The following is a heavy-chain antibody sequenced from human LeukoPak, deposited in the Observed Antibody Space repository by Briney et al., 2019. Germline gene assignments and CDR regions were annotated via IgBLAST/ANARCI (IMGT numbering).Heavy chain of an antibody. CDR3: ARTYGDYGGY. J-gene: IGHJ4*02. V-gene: IGHV4-34*01. CDR1: GGSFSGYY. Sequence: SETLSLTCAVYGGSFSGYYWSWIRQPPGKGLEWIGEINHSGSTNYNPSFKSRVTISVDTSKNQFSLKLSSVTAADTAVYYCARTYGDYGGYWGQGTLVTVSS. D-gene: IGHD4-17*01. CDR2: INHSGST.